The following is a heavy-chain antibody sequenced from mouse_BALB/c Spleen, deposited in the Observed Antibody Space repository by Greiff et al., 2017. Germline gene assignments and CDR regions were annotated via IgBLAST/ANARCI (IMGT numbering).Heavy chain of an antibody. V-gene: IGHV5-6-4*01. J-gene: IGHJ2*01. Sequence: DVHLVESGGGLVKPGGSLKLSCAASGFTFSSYTMSWVRQTPEKRLEWVATISSGGSYTYYPDSVKGRFTISRDNAKNTLYLQMSSLKSEDTAMYYCTRERDYDGEVYFDYWGQGTTLTVSS. CDR1: GFTFSSYT. D-gene: IGHD2-4*01. CDR3: TRERDYDGEVYFDY. CDR2: ISSGGSYT.